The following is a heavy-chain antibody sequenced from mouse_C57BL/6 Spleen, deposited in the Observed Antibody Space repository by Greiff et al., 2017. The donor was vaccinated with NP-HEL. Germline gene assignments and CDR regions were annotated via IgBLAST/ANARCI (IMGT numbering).Heavy chain of an antibody. Sequence: QVQLKQPGAELVKPGASVKLSCKASGYTFTSYWMHWVKQRPGRGLEWIGRIDPNSGGTKYNEKFKSKATLTVDKPSSTAYMQLSSLTSEDSAVYYCAREDYGSSYVFDYWGQGTTLTVSS. J-gene: IGHJ2*01. V-gene: IGHV1-72*01. CDR3: AREDYGSSYVFDY. CDR1: GYTFTSYW. D-gene: IGHD1-1*01. CDR2: IDPNSGGT.